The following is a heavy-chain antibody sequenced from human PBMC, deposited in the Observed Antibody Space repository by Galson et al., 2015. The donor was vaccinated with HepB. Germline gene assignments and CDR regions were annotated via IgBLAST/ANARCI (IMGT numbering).Heavy chain of an antibody. Sequence: SLRLSCAASGFTFSSYAMHWVRQAPGKGLEWVSFVSYDGIDKSYADSMKGRFTVFRDNPMNTLYLLMNSLRAEDTAVYYCASDYYDSGGYRFFDDWGQGTLVTVSS. J-gene: IGHJ4*02. CDR1: GFTFSSYA. CDR2: VSYDGIDK. V-gene: IGHV3-30*04. D-gene: IGHD3-22*01. CDR3: ASDYYDSGGYRFFDD.